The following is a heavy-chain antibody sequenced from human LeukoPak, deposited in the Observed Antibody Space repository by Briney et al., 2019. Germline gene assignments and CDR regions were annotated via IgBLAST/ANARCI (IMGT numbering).Heavy chain of an antibody. Sequence: ASVKVSCKASGYTFTSYAMNWVRQAPGQGLEWMGWINTNTGNPTYAQGFTGRFVFSLDTSVSTAYLQITRLKAEDTAMYYCATGSYYYDSSGYCPLEFDYWGQGTLVTVSS. J-gene: IGHJ4*02. CDR2: INTNTGNP. CDR3: ATGSYYYDSSGYCPLEFDY. CDR1: GYTFTSYA. D-gene: IGHD3-22*01. V-gene: IGHV7-4-1*02.